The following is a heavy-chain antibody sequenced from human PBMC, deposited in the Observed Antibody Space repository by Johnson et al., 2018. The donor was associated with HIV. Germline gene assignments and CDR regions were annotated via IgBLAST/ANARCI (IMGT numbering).Heavy chain of an antibody. Sequence: QVQLVESGGGVVQPGRSLRLSCAASGFTFSSYGMHWVRQAPGKGLDWVAVISYDGTNKYYADSVKGRFTISRDNSKNTLYLQMNSLRPEDTAVYYCAKCLSLSGSYSYDAFDIWGQGTMVTVSS. D-gene: IGHD1-26*01. V-gene: IGHV3-30*18. CDR1: GFTFSSYG. J-gene: IGHJ3*02. CDR3: AKCLSLSGSYSYDAFDI. CDR2: ISYDGTNK.